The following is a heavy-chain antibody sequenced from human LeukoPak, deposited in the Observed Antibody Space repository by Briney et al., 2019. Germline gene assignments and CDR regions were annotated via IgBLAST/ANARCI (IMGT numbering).Heavy chain of an antibody. CDR3: TRGSYYDSSGYSGVRLFDY. D-gene: IGHD3-22*01. CDR2: ISAHNGYT. J-gene: IGHJ4*02. CDR1: GYSFTNYG. V-gene: IGHV1-18*01. Sequence: ASVKVSCKASGYSFTNYGISWVRQAPGQGLEWMGRISAHNGYTHFAQKFQGRVTMTSDTSISTAYMELSRLRSDDTALYYCTRGSYYDSSGYSGVRLFDYWGQGTPVTVPS.